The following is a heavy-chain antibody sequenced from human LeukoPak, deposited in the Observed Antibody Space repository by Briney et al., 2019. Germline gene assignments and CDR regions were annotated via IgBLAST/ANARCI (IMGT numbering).Heavy chain of an antibody. CDR1: GGSISSSNW. J-gene: IGHJ3*02. Sequence: PSETLSLTCAVPGGSISSSNWWSWVRQPPGKGLEWIGEIYHSGSTNYNPSLKSRVTMSVDKSKNQFPLKLSSVTAADTAVYYCARDPEGIAAAGGAFDIWGQGTMVTVSS. V-gene: IGHV4-4*02. D-gene: IGHD6-13*01. CDR2: IYHSGST. CDR3: ARDPEGIAAAGGAFDI.